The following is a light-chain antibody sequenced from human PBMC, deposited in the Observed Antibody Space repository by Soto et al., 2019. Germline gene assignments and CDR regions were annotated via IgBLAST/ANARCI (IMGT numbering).Light chain of an antibody. Sequence: ELTQAPAVSVSPGQTGSISCSGDNLGDKYVSWYQQKPGQSPVLVISQDNKRPSGIPERFSGSNSGNTATLTIRGTQAMDEAHYFCQAWDINTAVFGGGTQLTVL. CDR2: QDN. CDR1: NLGDKY. CDR3: QAWDINTAV. V-gene: IGLV3-1*01. J-gene: IGLJ2*01.